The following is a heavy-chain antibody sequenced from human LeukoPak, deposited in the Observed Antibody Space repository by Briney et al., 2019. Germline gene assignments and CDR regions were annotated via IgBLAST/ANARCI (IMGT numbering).Heavy chain of an antibody. Sequence: QPGRSLRLSCAASGFTFGSYGMHWVRQAPGKGLEWVAVIWYDGSNKYYADSVKGRFTISRDNSKNTLYLQMNSLRAEDTAVYYCAKGATYCSSTSCPDAFDIWGQGTMVTVSS. J-gene: IGHJ3*02. CDR2: IWYDGSNK. CDR3: AKGATYCSSTSCPDAFDI. V-gene: IGHV3-33*06. CDR1: GFTFGSYG. D-gene: IGHD2-2*01.